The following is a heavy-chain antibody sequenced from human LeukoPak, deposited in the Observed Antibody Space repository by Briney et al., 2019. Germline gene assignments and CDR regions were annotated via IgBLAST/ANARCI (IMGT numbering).Heavy chain of an antibody. Sequence: ASVKVSCKASGYTFTSYGISWVRQAPGQGLEWMGWISAYNGNTNYAQKLQGRVTMTTDTSTSTAHMELRGLRSDDTAVYYCARVGSLLRFGELSHDYWGQGTLVTVSS. CDR3: ARVGSLLRFGELSHDY. J-gene: IGHJ4*02. CDR2: ISAYNGNT. CDR1: GYTFTSYG. V-gene: IGHV1-18*01. D-gene: IGHD3-10*01.